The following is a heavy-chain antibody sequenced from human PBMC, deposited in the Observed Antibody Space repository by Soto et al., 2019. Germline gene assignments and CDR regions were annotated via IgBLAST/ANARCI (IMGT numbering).Heavy chain of an antibody. CDR3: ARPKGGAMVSPFDY. Sequence: QVQLVQSGAEVKKPGASVKVSCKASGYTFTTYFSNWVRQAPGQGLEWMGIINPSGGSTSYAQKFQGRVTMTRDTSTSTVYMELSSLRSEDTAVYYCARPKGGAMVSPFDYWGQGTLVTVSS. V-gene: IGHV1-46*01. CDR1: GYTFTTYF. D-gene: IGHD3-16*01. CDR2: INPSGGST. J-gene: IGHJ4*02.